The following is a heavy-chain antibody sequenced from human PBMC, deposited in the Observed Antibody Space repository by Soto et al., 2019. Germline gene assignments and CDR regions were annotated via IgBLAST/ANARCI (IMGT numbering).Heavy chain of an antibody. Sequence: TVESLRLSCAASGCTFSDSYMSWIRQAPGKGLEWISYITFSGNTVYYADSLKGRFTISRDNAKNSLYLQMNRLRAEDTAVYYCARVSWREKYGMDVWGQGTTVTVSS. CDR1: GCTFSDSY. CDR3: ARVSWREKYGMDV. CDR2: ITFSGNTV. J-gene: IGHJ6*02. V-gene: IGHV3-11*01.